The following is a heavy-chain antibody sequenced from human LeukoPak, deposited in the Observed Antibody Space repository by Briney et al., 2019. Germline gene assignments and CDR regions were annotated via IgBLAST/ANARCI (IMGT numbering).Heavy chain of an antibody. V-gene: IGHV5-51*01. Sequence: KVSCKASGGTFSSYAISWVRQAPGQGLEWMGIIYPGDSDTRYSPSFQGQVTISADKSISTAYLQWSSLKASDTAMYYCARSYGGNSGWYFQHWGQGTLVIVSS. CDR1: GGTFSSYA. D-gene: IGHD4-23*01. CDR2: IYPGDSDT. J-gene: IGHJ1*01. CDR3: ARSYGGNSGWYFQH.